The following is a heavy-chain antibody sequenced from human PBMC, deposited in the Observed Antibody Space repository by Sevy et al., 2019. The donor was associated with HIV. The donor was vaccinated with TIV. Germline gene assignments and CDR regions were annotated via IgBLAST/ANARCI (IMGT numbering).Heavy chain of an antibody. CDR2: ISSSSSTI. J-gene: IGHJ6*02. Sequence: GGSLRLSCAASGFTFSSYSMNWVRQAPGKGLEWVSYISSSSSTIYYADSVKGRFTISRDNAKNSLYLQMNSLRAEDTAWYYCASSGGSGSYYYGGYYYYGMDVWGQRTTVTVSS. CDR1: GFTFSSYS. D-gene: IGHD3-10*01. V-gene: IGHV3-48*01. CDR3: ASSGGSGSYYYGGYYYYGMDV.